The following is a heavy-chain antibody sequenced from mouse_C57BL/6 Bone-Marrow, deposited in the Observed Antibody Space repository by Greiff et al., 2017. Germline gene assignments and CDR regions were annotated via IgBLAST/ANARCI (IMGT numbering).Heavy chain of an antibody. J-gene: IGHJ2*01. CDR2: IDPSDSYT. D-gene: IGHD1-1*01. V-gene: IGHV1-50*01. CDR3: ARPNYGGGDY. CDR1: GYTFTSYW. Sequence: QVQLQQPGAELVKPGASVKLSCKASGYTFTSYWMQWVKQRPGQGLEWIGEIDPSDSYTNYNQKFKGKATLTVDTSSSPAYMQLSSLTSEDSAVYYCARPNYGGGDYGGQGTTLTVSS.